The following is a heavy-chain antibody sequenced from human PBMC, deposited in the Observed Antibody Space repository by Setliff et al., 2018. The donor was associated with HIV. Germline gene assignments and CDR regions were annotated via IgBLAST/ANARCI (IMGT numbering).Heavy chain of an antibody. CDR1: GYNLHNYG. J-gene: IGHJ4*02. Sequence: ASVKVSCKASGYNLHNYGITWVRQAPGQGLEWMGWINTHTGNTNSAQRFQGRVTMTTDTSISTVYMELSSLRSDDTALYFCARGAEDLAINPPSFDYYFDYWGQGTPVTVSS. CDR3: ARGAEDLAINPPSFDYYFDY. CDR2: INTHTGNT. V-gene: IGHV1-18*01. D-gene: IGHD3-9*01.